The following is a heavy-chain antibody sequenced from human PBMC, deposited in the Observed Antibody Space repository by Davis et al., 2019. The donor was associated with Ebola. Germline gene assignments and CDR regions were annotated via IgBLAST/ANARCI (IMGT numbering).Heavy chain of an antibody. V-gene: IGHV3-33*08. CDR3: SREYSDYSFDY. CDR1: GFTFSSYG. D-gene: IGHD4-11*01. CDR2: IWYDGTHI. Sequence: PGGSLRLSCAASGFTFSSYGMHWVRQAPGKGLEWVAVIWYDGTHIDYGDSVKGRFTISRDNSKNTLFLQMNSLRAEDTAVYFCSREYSDYSFDYWGQGTLVTVSS. J-gene: IGHJ4*02.